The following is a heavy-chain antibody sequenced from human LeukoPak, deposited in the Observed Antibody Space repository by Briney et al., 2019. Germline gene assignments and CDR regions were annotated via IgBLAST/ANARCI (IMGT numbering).Heavy chain of an antibody. Sequence: ASVTVSCKASGYTFTSYDINWVRQATGQGLEWMGWMNPNSGNTGYAQKFQGRVTITRNTSISTAYMELSSLRSEDTAVYYCARGLVDTAMAGGYYFDYWGQGTLVTVSS. V-gene: IGHV1-8*03. CDR3: ARGLVDTAMAGGYYFDY. CDR1: GYTFTSYD. J-gene: IGHJ4*02. CDR2: MNPNSGNT. D-gene: IGHD5-18*01.